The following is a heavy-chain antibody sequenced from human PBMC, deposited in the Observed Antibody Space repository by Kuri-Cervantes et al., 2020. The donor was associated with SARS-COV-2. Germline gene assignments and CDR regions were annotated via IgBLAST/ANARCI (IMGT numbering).Heavy chain of an antibody. V-gene: IGHV3-7*05. D-gene: IGHD3-22*01. J-gene: IGHJ4*02. CDR1: GFTFSSYA. CDR2: MKEDGSEK. Sequence: GESLKISCAASGFTFSSYAMHWVRQAPGKGLEWVANMKEDGSEKNYVDSVKGRFTISRDNAKNSLYLQMNSLRVEDTAVYYCGTLFKYESSAYRPIENWGQGSLVTVSS. CDR3: GTLFKYESSAYRPIEN.